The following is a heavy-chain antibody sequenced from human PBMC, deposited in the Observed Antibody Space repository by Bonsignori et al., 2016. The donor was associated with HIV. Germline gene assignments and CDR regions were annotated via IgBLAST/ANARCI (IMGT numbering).Heavy chain of an antibody. CDR2: ISSSSSYI. CDR3: ARGMIAAAGTMGY. CDR1: GFTFSSYS. D-gene: IGHD6-13*01. Sequence: GGSLRLSCAASGFTFSSYSMNWVRQAPGKGLEWVSSISSSSSYIYYADSVKGRFTISRDNAKNSLYLQMNSLRAEDTAVYYCARGMIAAAGTMGYWGQGTLVTVSS. J-gene: IGHJ4*02. V-gene: IGHV3-21*01.